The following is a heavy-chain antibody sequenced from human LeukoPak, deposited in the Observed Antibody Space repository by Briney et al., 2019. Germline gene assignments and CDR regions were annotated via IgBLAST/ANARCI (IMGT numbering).Heavy chain of an antibody. V-gene: IGHV3-9*01. J-gene: IGHJ4*02. CDR2: ISWNSGSI. CDR3: AKDNRRHYTSGPNPDSLH. CDR1: GFIFNNYA. Sequence: GRSLRLSCAGSGFIFNNYAMHWVRQPPGKGLEWVSGISWNSGSIDYADSVKGRFTISRDNAKNSLYLRMNSLRVEDTAFYYCAKDNRRHYTSGPNPDSLHWGQGALVTVSS. D-gene: IGHD6-19*01.